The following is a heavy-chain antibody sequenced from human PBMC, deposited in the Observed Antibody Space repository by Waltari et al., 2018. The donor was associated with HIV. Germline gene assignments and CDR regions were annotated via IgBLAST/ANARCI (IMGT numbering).Heavy chain of an antibody. CDR3: ARAGRDGKLPPDY. Sequence: EVQLVEFGGGLVQPGGSLRLPCAASGFTLRSYWPPWVRQAPGKGLVWVSRINSDGSSTSYADSVKGRFTISRDNAKNTLYLQMNSLRAEDTAVYYCARAGRDGKLPPDYWGQGTLVTVSS. CDR2: INSDGSST. D-gene: IGHD1-7*01. J-gene: IGHJ4*02. V-gene: IGHV3-74*01. CDR1: GFTLRSYW.